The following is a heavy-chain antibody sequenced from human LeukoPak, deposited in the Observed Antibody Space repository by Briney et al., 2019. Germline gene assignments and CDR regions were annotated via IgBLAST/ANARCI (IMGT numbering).Heavy chain of an antibody. Sequence: PGGSLRLSCAASGFTFSSYGMHWVRQAPGKGLEWVAVISYDGSNKYYADSVKGRFTISRDNSKNTLYLQMNSLRAEDTAVYYCAKVSPSANFDYCGQGTLVTVSS. CDR1: GFTFSSYG. CDR2: ISYDGSNK. V-gene: IGHV3-30*18. CDR3: AKVSPSANFDY. J-gene: IGHJ4*02.